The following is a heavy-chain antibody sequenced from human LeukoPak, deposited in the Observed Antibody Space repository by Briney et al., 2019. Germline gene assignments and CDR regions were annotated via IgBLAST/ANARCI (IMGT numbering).Heavy chain of an antibody. CDR3: ARDFWYSSSWGPYNWFDP. V-gene: IGHV3-21*01. Sequence: GGSLRLSCAASGFTFSSYSMNWVRQAPGKGLEWVSSISSSSSYIYYADSVKGRFTISRDNAKNSLYLQMNSLRAEDTAVYYCARDFWYSSSWGPYNWFDPWGQGTLVTVSS. CDR2: ISSSSSYI. J-gene: IGHJ5*02. D-gene: IGHD6-13*01. CDR1: GFTFSSYS.